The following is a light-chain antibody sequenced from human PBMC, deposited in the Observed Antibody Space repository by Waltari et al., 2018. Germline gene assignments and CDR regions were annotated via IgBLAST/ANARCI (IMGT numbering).Light chain of an antibody. CDR1: QSVTSSS. V-gene: IGKV3-20*01. Sequence: PGERATLSCRASQSVTSSSLAWYQQKPGQPPRLLIYGASSRATDIPDRFSGSGSGTDFTLTISRLEPEDFAVYYCQQYGSSPRTFGQGTKVDIK. CDR3: QQYGSSPRT. CDR2: GAS. J-gene: IGKJ1*01.